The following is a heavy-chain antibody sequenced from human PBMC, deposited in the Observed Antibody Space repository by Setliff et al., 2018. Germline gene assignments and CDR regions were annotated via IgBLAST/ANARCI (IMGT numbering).Heavy chain of an antibody. CDR1: GGSFSGYY. J-gene: IGHJ4*02. CDR3: ARRYNFWSGYFDY. Sequence: NPSETLSLTCAVYGGSFSGYYWSWIRQPPGKGLEWIGEINHSGSTNYNPSLKSRVTISVDTSKNQFSRKLSSVTAADTAVYYCARRYNFWSGYFDYWGQGTLVTVSS. D-gene: IGHD3-3*01. CDR2: INHSGST. V-gene: IGHV4-34*01.